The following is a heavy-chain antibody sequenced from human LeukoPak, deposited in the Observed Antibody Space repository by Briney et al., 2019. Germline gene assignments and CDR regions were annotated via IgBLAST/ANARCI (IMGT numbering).Heavy chain of an antibody. D-gene: IGHD2-2*01. V-gene: IGHV1-69*04. CDR1: GGTFSSYT. J-gene: IGHJ4*02. CDR2: IIPILGIA. CDR3: AREGSADCSSTSCRTPVGQFDY. Sequence: GASVKVSCKASGGTFSSYTISWVRQAPGQGLEWMGRIIPILGIANYAQKFQGRVTITADKSTSTAYMELSSLRSEDTAVYYCAREGSADCSSTSCRTPVGQFDYWGQGTLLPVSS.